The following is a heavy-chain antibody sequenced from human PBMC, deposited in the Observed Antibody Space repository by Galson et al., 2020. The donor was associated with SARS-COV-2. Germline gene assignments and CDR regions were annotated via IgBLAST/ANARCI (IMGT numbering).Heavy chain of an antibody. CDR3: ARGPYYYDSSGWQGSVDP. D-gene: IGHD3-22*01. V-gene: IGHV1-2*02. J-gene: IGHJ5*02. CDR2: INPNSGGT. CDR1: GYIFTGYY. Sequence: ASVKVSCKASGYIFTGYYMYWVRQAPGQGLEWMGWINPNSGGTNYAQKFHGRVTMTRDTSISTAYLELSRLRSDDTAVYYCARGPYYYDSSGWQGSVDPWGQGTLVTVSS.